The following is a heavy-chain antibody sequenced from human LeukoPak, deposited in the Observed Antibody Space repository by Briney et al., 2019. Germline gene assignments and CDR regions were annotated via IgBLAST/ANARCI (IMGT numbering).Heavy chain of an antibody. CDR2: INSGGDSI. Sequence: GGSLRLSCAASGFAFSTYWMHWVRQAPGKGLVWVSRINSGGDSITYADSVKGRFTISRVNAKNTLYLQMNSLRAEDTAVYYCARVGEVVPAGIDYWGQGTLVTVSS. J-gene: IGHJ4*02. CDR3: ARVGEVVPAGIDY. D-gene: IGHD2-2*01. CDR1: GFAFSTYW. V-gene: IGHV3-74*03.